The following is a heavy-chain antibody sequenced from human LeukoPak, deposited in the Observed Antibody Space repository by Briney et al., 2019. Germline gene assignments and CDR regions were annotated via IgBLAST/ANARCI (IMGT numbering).Heavy chain of an antibody. V-gene: IGHV1-46*01. Sequence: ASVKVSCKESGYTFTSYYMHWVRQAPGQGLEWIGIINPSGGSTSYAQKFQCRVTMTRDASTSTVYMELSSLISEDTAVYYCARDSSGWHPFDYWGQGTLVTVSS. CDR1: GYTFTSYY. CDR2: INPSGGST. CDR3: ARDSSGWHPFDY. D-gene: IGHD6-19*01. J-gene: IGHJ4*02.